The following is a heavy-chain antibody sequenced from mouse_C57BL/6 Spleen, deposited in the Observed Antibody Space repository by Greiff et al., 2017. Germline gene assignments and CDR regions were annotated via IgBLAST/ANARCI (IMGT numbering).Heavy chain of an antibody. J-gene: IGHJ4*01. V-gene: IGHV1-52*01. CDR2: IDPSDSET. CDR3: AREEDHYYAMDY. CDR1: GYTFTSYW. Sequence: QVQLQQSGAELVRPGSSVKLSCKASGYTFTSYWMHWVKQRPIQGLEWIGNIDPSDSETHYNQKFKDKATLTVDKSSSTAYMQLSSLTSEDSAVYYCAREEDHYYAMDYWGQGTSVTVSS.